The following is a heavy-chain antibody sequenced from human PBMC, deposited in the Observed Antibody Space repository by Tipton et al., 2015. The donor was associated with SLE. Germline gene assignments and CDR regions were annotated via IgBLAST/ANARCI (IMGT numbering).Heavy chain of an antibody. V-gene: IGHV4-34*01. CDR2: INHSGST. D-gene: IGHD3/OR15-3a*01. CDR1: GGSFSGHY. J-gene: IGHJ3*02. Sequence: TLSLTCAVYGGSFSGHYWSWIRQPPGKGLEWIGEINHSGSTNYNPSLKSRVTISVDTSKNQFSLKLSSVTAADTAVYYCALTVDFFGAFDIWGQGTMVTVSS. CDR3: ALTVDFFGAFDI.